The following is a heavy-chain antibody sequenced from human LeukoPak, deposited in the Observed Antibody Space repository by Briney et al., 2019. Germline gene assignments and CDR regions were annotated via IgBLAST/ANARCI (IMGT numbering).Heavy chain of an antibody. J-gene: IGHJ4*02. V-gene: IGHV3-53*01. D-gene: IGHD7-27*01. CDR3: AKDQNWEGGY. Sequence: GGSLRLSCAASGFTVSSNYMSWVRQAPGKGLEWVSVIYSGGSTYYADSVKGRFTIPRDNSKNTVYLQMNSLRVEDTAVYYCAKDQNWEGGYWGQGTLVTVSS. CDR2: IYSGGST. CDR1: GFTVSSNY.